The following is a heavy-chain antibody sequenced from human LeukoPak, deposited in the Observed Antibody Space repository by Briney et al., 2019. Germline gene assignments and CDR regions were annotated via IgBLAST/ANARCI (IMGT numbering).Heavy chain of an antibody. CDR1: GFTFPTYW. CDR3: ARVITVAGNPDYFQH. Sequence: PGGSLRLSCAASGFTFPTYWMNWVRQAPGKGLEWVAIIRQDGSEQYYVDSVKGRFTISRDNAKNSLYLQMNSLRAEDTAVYYCARVITVAGNPDYFQHWGQGTLVTLSS. J-gene: IGHJ1*01. CDR2: IRQDGSEQ. D-gene: IGHD6-13*01. V-gene: IGHV3-7*01.